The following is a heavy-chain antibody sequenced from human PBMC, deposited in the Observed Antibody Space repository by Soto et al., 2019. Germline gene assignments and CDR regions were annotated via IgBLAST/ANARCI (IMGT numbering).Heavy chain of an antibody. CDR1: GFTFSSSE. CDR2: IHPSGQPI. J-gene: IGHJ3*01. Sequence: EVQLVESGGGVVQPGGSLRLSCAVSGFTFSSSEMYWVRQAPGKGLEWISYIHPSGQPIFYADSVKGRFTISRDNANNSLFLQMNSLRAEDTAVYYCARRARRWGQGKMVTVSS. D-gene: IGHD1-26*01. V-gene: IGHV3-48*03. CDR3: ARRARR.